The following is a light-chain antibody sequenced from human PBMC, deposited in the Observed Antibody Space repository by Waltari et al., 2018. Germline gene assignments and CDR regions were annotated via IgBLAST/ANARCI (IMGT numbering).Light chain of an antibody. J-gene: IGKJ4*01. CDR2: GAS. CDR3: QQYGDSPLT. CDR1: QSVRSTY. V-gene: IGKV3-20*01. Sequence: EIVLTQSPGTLSLSPGERATLSGRDSQSVRSTYLAWYQQKPGQAPRLLIYGASNRATGIPDRFSGSGSGTDFILTISRLEPEDFAVYFCQQYGDSPLTSGGGTKVEIK.